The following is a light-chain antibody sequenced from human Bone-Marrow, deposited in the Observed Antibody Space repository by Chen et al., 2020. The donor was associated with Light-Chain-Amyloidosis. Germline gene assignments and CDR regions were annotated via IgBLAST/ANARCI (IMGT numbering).Light chain of an antibody. V-gene: IGLV3-21*02. Sequence: SYVLTQPSSVSVAPGPTATIACGGNNIGSKSVHWYQQTPGQAPLLVVYDDRDRPSGIPGRLSGSNSGNTATLTISSVVAGDDADYYCQVWDRSSDRPVFGGGTKLTVL. CDR2: DDR. J-gene: IGLJ3*02. CDR3: QVWDRSSDRPV. CDR1: NIGSKS.